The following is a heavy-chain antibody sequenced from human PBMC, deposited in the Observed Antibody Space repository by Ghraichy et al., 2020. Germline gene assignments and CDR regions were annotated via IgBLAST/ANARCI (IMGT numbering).Heavy chain of an antibody. J-gene: IGHJ4*02. CDR1: GDSIDNYRYY. D-gene: IGHD2/OR15-2a*01. CDR2: IYYSGTT. Sequence: SETLSLTCTVSGDSIDNYRYYWGWIRQPPGRGLECIGTIYYSGTTSYSPSLRSRVTMSVDASKNQFSLKLSSVTAADTEVYYCARHVLNGNLADYFDNWGQGTLVTVSS. CDR3: ARHVLNGNLADYFDN. V-gene: IGHV4-39*01.